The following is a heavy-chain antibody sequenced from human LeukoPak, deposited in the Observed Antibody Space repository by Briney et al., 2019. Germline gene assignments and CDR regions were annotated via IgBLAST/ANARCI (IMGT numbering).Heavy chain of an antibody. CDR1: GYTFTGYY. Sequence: ASVKVSCKASGYTFTGYYMHWVRQAPGQGLEWMGWINPNSGGTNYAQKFQGRVTMTRDTSISTACMELSRLRSDDTAVYYCARDRRYSSASGYFDYWGQGTLVTVSS. D-gene: IGHD6-19*01. V-gene: IGHV1-2*02. CDR2: INPNSGGT. J-gene: IGHJ4*02. CDR3: ARDRRYSSASGYFDY.